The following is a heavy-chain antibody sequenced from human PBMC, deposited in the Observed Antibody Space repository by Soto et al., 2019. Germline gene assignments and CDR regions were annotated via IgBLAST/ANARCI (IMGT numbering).Heavy chain of an antibody. CDR3: ARSGEYQLLAGNWFDP. V-gene: IGHV4-30-2*01. D-gene: IGHD2-2*01. CDR1: GGSISSGGYS. Sequence: SETLSLTCAVSGGSISSGGYSWSWIRQPPGKGLEWIGYIYHSGSTYYNPSPKSRVTISVDRSKNQFSLKLSSVTAADTAVYYCARSGEYQLLAGNWFDPWGQGTLVTVSS. J-gene: IGHJ5*02. CDR2: IYHSGST.